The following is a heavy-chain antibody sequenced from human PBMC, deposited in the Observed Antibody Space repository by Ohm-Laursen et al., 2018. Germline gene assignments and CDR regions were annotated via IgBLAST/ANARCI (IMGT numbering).Heavy chain of an antibody. CDR1: GYTFTDFG. D-gene: IGHD3-3*01. CDR3: ARDFEWATDV. J-gene: IGHJ6*02. V-gene: IGHV1-18*01. Sequence: ASVKVSCKASGYTFTDFGISWVRQAPGQGLEWMGWISAYNGNTNYAQKFQGRVTMATDRSTSTVYMELSSLRSDDTAVYYCARDFEWATDVWGQGTLVTVSS. CDR2: ISAYNGNT.